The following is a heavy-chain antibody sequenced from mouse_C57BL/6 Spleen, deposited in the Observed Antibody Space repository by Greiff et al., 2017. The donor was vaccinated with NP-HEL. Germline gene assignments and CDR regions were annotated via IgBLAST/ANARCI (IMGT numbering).Heavy chain of an antibody. J-gene: IGHJ4*01. V-gene: IGHV14-3*01. CDR1: GFNIKNTY. CDR3: ARSGLDSNLPTMDY. D-gene: IGHD2-5*01. Sequence: EVQLQQSVAELVRPGASVKLSCTASGFNIKNTYMHWVKQRPEQGLEWIGRIDPANGNTKYAPKFQGKATITADTSSKQAYLQLSSLTSEDTAIYYGARSGLDSNLPTMDYWGQGTSVTVSS. CDR2: IDPANGNT.